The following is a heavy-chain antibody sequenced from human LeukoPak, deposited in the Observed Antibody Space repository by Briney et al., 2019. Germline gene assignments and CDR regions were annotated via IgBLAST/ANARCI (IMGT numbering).Heavy chain of an antibody. Sequence: GGGLRLSCAASAFTFSSYWMSWVRQAPGEGLEWVANIKQDGSEKYYVDSVKGRFTISRDNAKNSLYLQMNSLRAEDTAVYYCARDNYYYGSGSSDYWGQGTLVIVSS. CDR3: ARDNYYYGSGSSDY. D-gene: IGHD3-10*01. J-gene: IGHJ4*02. CDR1: AFTFSSYW. CDR2: IKQDGSEK. V-gene: IGHV3-7*01.